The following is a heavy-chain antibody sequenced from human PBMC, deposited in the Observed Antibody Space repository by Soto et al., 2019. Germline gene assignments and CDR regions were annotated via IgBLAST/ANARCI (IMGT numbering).Heavy chain of an antibody. CDR1: GFTFSSYG. CDR3: ARDDYGDYVPNWFDP. CDR2: IWYDGSNK. J-gene: IGHJ5*02. Sequence: GGSLRLSCAASGFTFSSYGMHWVRQAPDKGLEWVAVIWYDGSNKYYADSVKGRFTISRDNSKNTLYLQMNSLRAEDTAVYYCARDDYGDYVPNWFDPWGQGTLVTVSS. V-gene: IGHV3-33*01. D-gene: IGHD4-17*01.